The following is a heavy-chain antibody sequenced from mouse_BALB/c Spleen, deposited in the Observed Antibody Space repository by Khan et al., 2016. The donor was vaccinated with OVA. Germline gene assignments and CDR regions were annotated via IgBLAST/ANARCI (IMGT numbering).Heavy chain of an antibody. J-gene: IGHJ4*01. CDR1: GFTFSDYG. CDR2: ISNLAYSI. Sequence: EVMLVESGGGLVQPGGSRKLSCAASGFTFSDYGMAWVRQAPGKGPEWVAFISNLAYSIYYADTVTGRFTISSENAKKTLYLEMSSLRSEDTAMYYCARSWAMDYWGQGTSVTVSS. V-gene: IGHV5-15*02. CDR3: ARSWAMDY.